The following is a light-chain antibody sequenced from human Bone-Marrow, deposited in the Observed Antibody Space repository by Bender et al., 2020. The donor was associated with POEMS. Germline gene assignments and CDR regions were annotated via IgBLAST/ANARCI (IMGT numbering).Light chain of an antibody. CDR1: SNDVGRFNF. V-gene: IGLV2-23*02. CDR2: DVS. CDR3: CSYADNSVWV. J-gene: IGLJ3*02. Sequence: LTQPHSVSESPGQSITISCTGSSNDVGRFNFVSWYQHHPGKAPKVMIHDVSNRPSGVSNRFSGSKSGITASLTISGLQAEDEADFYCCSYADNSVWVFGGGTKLTVL.